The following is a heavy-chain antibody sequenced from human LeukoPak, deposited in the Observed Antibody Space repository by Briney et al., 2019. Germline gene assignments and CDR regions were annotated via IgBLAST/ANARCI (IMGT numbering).Heavy chain of an antibody. Sequence: GASVKVSCKASGGTFSSYAISWVRQAPGQGLEWMGGIIPIFGTANYAQKFQGRVTITADESTSTAYMELRSLRSDDTAVYYCARDSEVRGVTSSGYWGQGTLVTVSS. V-gene: IGHV1-69*01. CDR1: GGTFSSYA. CDR3: ARDSEVRGVTSSGY. CDR2: IIPIFGTA. J-gene: IGHJ4*02. D-gene: IGHD3-10*01.